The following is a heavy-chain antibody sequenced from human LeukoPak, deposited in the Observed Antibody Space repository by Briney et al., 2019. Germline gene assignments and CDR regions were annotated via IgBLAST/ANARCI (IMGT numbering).Heavy chain of an antibody. V-gene: IGHV1-2*02. CDR3: ARDLTRYSSSP. CDR1: GYTFTGYY. D-gene: IGHD6-13*01. J-gene: IGHJ5*02. CDR2: INPNSGGT. Sequence: GASVKVSCKASGYTFTGYYMHGVGQAPGQGREGMGWINPNSGGTNYAQKFQGRVTMTRDTDISTAYMELSRLRSDDTAVYYCARDLTRYSSSPWGQGTLVTVSS.